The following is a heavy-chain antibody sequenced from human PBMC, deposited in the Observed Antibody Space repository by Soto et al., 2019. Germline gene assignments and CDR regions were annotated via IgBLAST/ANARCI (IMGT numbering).Heavy chain of an antibody. CDR1: GDSLSNLSIW. Sequence: AETLSLTCFVSGDSLSNLSIWWSWVRQPPGKGLEWIGEIHHSGSTNYNPSFKSRVTMSVDRPKNQFSLLLNSVTDADTAVYHCARGREYIWADWGRGALVT. J-gene: IGHJ4*02. CDR3: ARGREYIWAD. V-gene: IGHV4-4*02. CDR2: IHHSGST. D-gene: IGHD1-1*01.